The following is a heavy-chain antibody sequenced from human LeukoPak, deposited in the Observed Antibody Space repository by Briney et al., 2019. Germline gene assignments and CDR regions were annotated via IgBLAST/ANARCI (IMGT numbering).Heavy chain of an antibody. CDR1: GYTFTGYY. V-gene: IGHV1-2*02. CDR3: ARASYSSSWYWRRDYYGMDV. D-gene: IGHD6-13*01. J-gene: IGHJ6*02. CDR2: INPNSGGT. Sequence: ASVKVSCKASGYTFTGYYMHWVRQAPGQGLEWMGWINPNSGGTNYAQKVQGRVTMTRDTSISTAYMELSRLRSDDMAVYYCARASYSSSWYWRRDYYGMDVWGQGTTVTVSS.